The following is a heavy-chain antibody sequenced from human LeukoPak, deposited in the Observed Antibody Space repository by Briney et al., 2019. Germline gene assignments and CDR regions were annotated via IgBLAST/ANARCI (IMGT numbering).Heavy chain of an antibody. CDR2: ISSSSSYI. D-gene: IGHD5-18*01. CDR1: GFTFSSYS. CDR3: ARDPEGYSSGAHFDY. V-gene: IGHV3-21*01. J-gene: IGHJ4*02. Sequence: GGSLRLSCAASGFTFSSYSMNWVRQAPGKGLEWVSSISSSSSYIYYADSVKGRFTISRDNAKNSLYLQMNSLRAEDTAVYYCARDPEGYSSGAHFDYWGQGTLVTVSS.